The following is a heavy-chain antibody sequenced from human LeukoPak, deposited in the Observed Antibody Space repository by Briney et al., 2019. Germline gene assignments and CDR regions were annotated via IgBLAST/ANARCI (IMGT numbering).Heavy chain of an antibody. CDR3: ARVGTCGY. Sequence: ESGGSLRLSCTASGFTFSSYAMGWVRQAPGMGLEWVSAISHSAGGTYYADSVKGRFTISRDNSKNTLYLQMNSLRAEDTAVYYCARVGTCGYWGQGTLVTVSS. CDR1: GFTFSSYA. J-gene: IGHJ4*02. CDR2: ISHSAGGT. V-gene: IGHV3-23*01. D-gene: IGHD3-16*01.